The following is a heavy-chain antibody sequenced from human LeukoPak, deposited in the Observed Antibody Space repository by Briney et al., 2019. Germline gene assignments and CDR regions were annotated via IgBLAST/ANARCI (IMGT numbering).Heavy chain of an antibody. CDR1: GGSFSGYY. CDR3: ARAYGGSYYFFPPKYDFDY. CDR2: INHSGST. V-gene: IGHV4-34*01. Sequence: PSETLSLTCAVSGGSFSGYYWSWIRQPPGKGLEWIGEINHSGSTNYNPSLKSRVTISVDTSKNQFSLKLSSVTASDTAVYSCARAYGGSYYFFPPKYDFDYWGQGTLVTVSS. J-gene: IGHJ4*02. D-gene: IGHD1-26*01.